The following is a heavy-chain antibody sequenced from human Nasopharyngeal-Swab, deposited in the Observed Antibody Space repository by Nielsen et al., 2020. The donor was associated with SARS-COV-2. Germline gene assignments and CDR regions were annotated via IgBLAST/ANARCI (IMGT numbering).Heavy chain of an antibody. D-gene: IGHD1-14*01. V-gene: IGHV3-23*03. CDR2: IYSGGSST. CDR3: ARVETANYYYYGMDV. Sequence: GGSLRLSCAASGFTFRTFAMSWVRQAPGKGLEWVSVIYSGGSSTYYADSVKGRFTISRDNSKNTLYLQMNSLRAEDTAVYYCARVETANYYYYGMDVWGQGTTVTVSS. J-gene: IGHJ6*02. CDR1: GFTFRTFA.